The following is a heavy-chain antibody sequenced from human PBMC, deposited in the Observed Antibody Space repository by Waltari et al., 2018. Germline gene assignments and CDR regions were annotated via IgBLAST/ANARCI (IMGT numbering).Heavy chain of an antibody. CDR1: GYSISSDYC. Sequence: QVQLQESGAGLVKPSETLSLTCTVSGYSISSDYCWGWIRQPPGKGLEWIGSLCYSGSTYHHSSLSSRATISVETSKTQFSLKLTSVTAADTAVYYCVRDPVNPRGLFDHWGQGALVTVSS. CDR3: VRDPVNPRGLFDH. CDR2: LCYSGST. D-gene: IGHD3-10*01. V-gene: IGHV4-38-2*02. J-gene: IGHJ4*02.